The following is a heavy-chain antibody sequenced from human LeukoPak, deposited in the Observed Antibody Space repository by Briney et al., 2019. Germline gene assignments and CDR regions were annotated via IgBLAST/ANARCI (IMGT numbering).Heavy chain of an antibody. CDR1: GGSISSGGYY. J-gene: IGHJ4*02. CDR2: IYYSGST. V-gene: IGHV4-61*08. Sequence: SETLSLTCTVSGGSISSGGYYWSWIRQPPGKGLEWIGYIYYSGSTNYNPSLKSRVTISVDTSKNQFSLKLSSVTAADTAVYYCAKLAAAGTRDYWGQGTLVTVSS. CDR3: AKLAAAGTRDY. D-gene: IGHD6-13*01.